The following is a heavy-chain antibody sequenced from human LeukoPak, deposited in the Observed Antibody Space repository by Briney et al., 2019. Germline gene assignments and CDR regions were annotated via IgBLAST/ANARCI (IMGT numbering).Heavy chain of an antibody. CDR2: IYYSGST. Sequence: SETLSLTCTVSGGSISSSSYYWGWIRQPPGKGLEWIGSIYYSGSTYYNPSLKSRVTISVDTSKNQFSLKLSSVTAADTAVYYCARVPRGGGYYYYYMDVWGKGTTVTVSS. D-gene: IGHD4-23*01. CDR3: ARVPRGGGYYYYYMDV. CDR1: GGSISSSSYY. V-gene: IGHV4-39*07. J-gene: IGHJ6*03.